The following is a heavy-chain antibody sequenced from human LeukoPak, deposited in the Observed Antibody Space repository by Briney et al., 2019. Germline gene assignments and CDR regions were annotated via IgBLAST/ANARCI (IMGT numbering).Heavy chain of an antibody. Sequence: GGSLRLSCAASGFTFSNYWMSWVRQAPGKGLEWVSAISGSGGNTYYADSVKGRFTISRDNSKNTLYLQMNSLRAEDTAVYYCAKGGSYTNMAVFDIWGQGTMVTVSS. CDR3: AKGGSYTNMAVFDI. CDR2: ISGSGGNT. V-gene: IGHV3-23*01. CDR1: GFTFSNYW. D-gene: IGHD1-26*01. J-gene: IGHJ3*02.